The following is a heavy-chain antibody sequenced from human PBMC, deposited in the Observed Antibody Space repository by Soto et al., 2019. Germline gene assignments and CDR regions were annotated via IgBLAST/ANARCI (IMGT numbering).Heavy chain of an antibody. J-gene: IGHJ3*02. CDR3: ARVSGALDAFDI. Sequence: GGSLRLSCAASGFTFSSYGMHWVRQAPGKGLEWVAVIWYDGSNKYYADSVKGRFTISRDNSKNTLYLQMNSLRAEDTAVYYCARVSGALDAFDIWGQGTMVTVSS. CDR1: GFTFSSYG. D-gene: IGHD1-26*01. CDR2: IWYDGSNK. V-gene: IGHV3-33*01.